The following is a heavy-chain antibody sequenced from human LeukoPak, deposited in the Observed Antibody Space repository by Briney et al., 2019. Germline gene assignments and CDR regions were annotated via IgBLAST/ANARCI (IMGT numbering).Heavy chain of an antibody. CDR3: ARWYGPGRGDY. Sequence: GESLNISCKGSGYSFTIYWLGWVRPMPRTGLEWMEIIYPGDSDPSSRPSFQGHDTISADKSISTAYLEGSSLKASDTAMYYCARWYGPGRGDYWGEGTLVTVSS. CDR2: IYPGDSDP. D-gene: IGHD3-10*01. CDR1: GYSFTIYW. V-gene: IGHV5-51*01. J-gene: IGHJ4*02.